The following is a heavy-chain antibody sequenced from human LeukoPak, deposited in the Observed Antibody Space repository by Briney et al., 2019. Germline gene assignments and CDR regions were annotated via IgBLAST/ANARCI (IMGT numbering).Heavy chain of an antibody. D-gene: IGHD3-10*01. CDR3: ASNYGSGSSGWFDP. CDR1: GGTFSSYA. J-gene: IGHJ5*02. V-gene: IGHV7-4-1*02. Sequence: ASVKVSCKASGGTFSSYAISWVRQAPGQGLEWMGWINTNTGNPTYAQGFTGRFVFSLDTSVSTAYLQINSLKAEDTAVYYCASNYGSGSSGWFDPWGQGTLVTVSS. CDR2: INTNTGNP.